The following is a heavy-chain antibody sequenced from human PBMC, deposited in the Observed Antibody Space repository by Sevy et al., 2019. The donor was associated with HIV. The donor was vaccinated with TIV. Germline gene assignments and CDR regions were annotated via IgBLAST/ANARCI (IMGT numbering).Heavy chain of an antibody. Sequence: GGSLRLSCAASGFTFSSYSMNWVRQAPGKGLEWVSYISSSRYTIYYADSVTGRFTISRDNVKNSLYLQMNSLRAEDTAVYYCARGPRWYYFDYWGLGTLVTVSS. CDR2: ISSSRYTI. CDR3: ARGPRWYYFDY. CDR1: GFTFSSYS. V-gene: IGHV3-48*01. D-gene: IGHD2-15*01. J-gene: IGHJ4*02.